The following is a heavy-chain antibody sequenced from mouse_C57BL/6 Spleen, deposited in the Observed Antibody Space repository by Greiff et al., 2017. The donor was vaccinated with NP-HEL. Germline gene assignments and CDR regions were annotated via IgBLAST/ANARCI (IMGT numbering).Heavy chain of an antibody. CDR2: IDPSDSYT. D-gene: IGHD1-1*01. CDR1: GYTFTSYW. Sequence: QVQLQQSGAELVKPGASVKLSCKASGYTFTSYWMQWVKQRPGQGLEWIGEIDPSDSYTNYNQKFKGKATLTVDTSSSTAYMQLSSLTSEDSAVYYCARREITTVVARDAMDYWGQGTSVTVSS. V-gene: IGHV1-50*01. CDR3: ARREITTVVARDAMDY. J-gene: IGHJ4*01.